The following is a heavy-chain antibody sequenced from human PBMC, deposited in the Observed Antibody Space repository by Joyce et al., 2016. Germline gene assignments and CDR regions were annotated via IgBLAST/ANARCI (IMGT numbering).Heavy chain of an antibody. J-gene: IGHJ5*02. Sequence: QVQLVQSGAQVKKPGSSLKVSCTASGDTFTNYAFNWVRQASGQGLEWMGGILPNFGAPSYAPKVQGRVTISADVSTSTVYMEGRNLRSEDTAVYYCATSDLMSVTGTGWFDPWGQGTLVTVSS. V-gene: IGHV1-69*01. CDR3: ATSDLMSVTGTGWFDP. CDR1: GDTFTNYA. CDR2: ILPNFGAP. D-gene: IGHD1-14*01.